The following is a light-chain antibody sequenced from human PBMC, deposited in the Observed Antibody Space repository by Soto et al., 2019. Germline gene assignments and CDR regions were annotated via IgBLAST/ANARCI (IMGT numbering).Light chain of an antibody. J-gene: IGKJ4*01. V-gene: IGKV2-28*01. CDR3: MQALQTPT. CDR2: LGS. Sequence: EIVMPQSPLSLPTTPGAPASISCRSSQRLLHSDGNNYMGWYLQKPGHSPQLLIYLGSNRASGVPDRFSGSGSGTDFTLKISRVEAEDVGVYYCMQALQTPTFGGGTKVEIK. CDR1: QRLLHSDGNNY.